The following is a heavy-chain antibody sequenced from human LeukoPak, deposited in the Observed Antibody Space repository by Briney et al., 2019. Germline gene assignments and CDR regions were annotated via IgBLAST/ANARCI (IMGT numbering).Heavy chain of an antibody. J-gene: IGHJ4*02. CDR3: ARDYGVSVYYQPGRN. CDR1: GFTFSGYP. CDR2: ISYDGSSK. D-gene: IGHD3-22*01. V-gene: IGHV3-30*04. Sequence: PGRSLRLSCAASGFTFSGYPMHWVRQAPGKGLEWVAVISYDGSSKYYAESVKGRFTISRDDSKNTLYLQMNRLRADDTAVYYCARDYGVSVYYQPGRNWGQGTLVTVSS.